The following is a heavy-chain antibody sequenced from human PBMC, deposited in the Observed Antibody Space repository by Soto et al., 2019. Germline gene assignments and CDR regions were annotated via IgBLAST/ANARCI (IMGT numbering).Heavy chain of an antibody. J-gene: IGHJ5*02. CDR3: ARVPSP. CDR1: GGSISSGGYS. V-gene: IGHV4-30-2*01. CDR2: IYHSGST. Sequence: TLSLTCAVSGGSISSGGYSWSWIRQPPGKGLEWIGYIYHSGSTYYNPSFKSRVTISVDRSKNQFSLKLSSVTAADTAVYYCARVPSPWGQGTLVTVSS.